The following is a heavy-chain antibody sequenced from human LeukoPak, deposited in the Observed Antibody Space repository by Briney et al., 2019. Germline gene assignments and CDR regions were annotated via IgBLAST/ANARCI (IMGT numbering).Heavy chain of an antibody. Sequence: SETLSLTCTVSGDSISSSSYYWCWIRQPPGKGLEWIGTIYSSGSTYYNPSLKSRVTITVDTSKNQFSLRVSSVTTVDTAVYYCARTPGNRIALVRGGPSYFDYWGQGTLVTVSS. D-gene: IGHD3-10*01. J-gene: IGHJ4*02. CDR2: IYSSGST. CDR3: ARTPGNRIALVRGGPSYFDY. CDR1: GDSISSSSYY. V-gene: IGHV4-39*01.